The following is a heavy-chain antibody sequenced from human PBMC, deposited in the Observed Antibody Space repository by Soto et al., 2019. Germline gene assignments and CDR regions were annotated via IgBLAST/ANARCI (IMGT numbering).Heavy chain of an antibody. CDR2: IIAIFGTA. D-gene: IGHD3-10*01. J-gene: IGHJ4*02. CDR1: GGTFSSDA. CDR3: AWQALWFGELSWAFDY. Sequence: QVQLVQSGAEVKKPGSSVKVSCKDSGGTFSSDAISWVRHAPGQGLEWMGGIIAIFGTANYAQKFQGRVTITADESTSTAYMELSSLRSEDTAVYYCAWQALWFGELSWAFDYWGQGTLVTVSS. V-gene: IGHV1-69*01.